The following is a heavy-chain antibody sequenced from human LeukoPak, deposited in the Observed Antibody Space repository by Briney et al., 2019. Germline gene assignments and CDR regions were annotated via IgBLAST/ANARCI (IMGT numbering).Heavy chain of an antibody. J-gene: IGHJ2*01. CDR1: GGSISSYY. V-gene: IGHV4-59*08. CDR3: ASIGDYHWYFDL. D-gene: IGHD4-17*01. Sequence: SETLSLTCTVSGGSISSYYWSWIRQPPGKGLEWIGYIYYSGSANYNPSLKSRVTISVDTSKNQFSLKLSSVTAADTAVYYCASIGDYHWYFDLWGRGTLVTVSS. CDR2: IYYSGSA.